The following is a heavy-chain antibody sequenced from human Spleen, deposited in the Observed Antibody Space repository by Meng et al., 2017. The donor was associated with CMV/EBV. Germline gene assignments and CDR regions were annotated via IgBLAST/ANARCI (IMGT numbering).Heavy chain of an antibody. Sequence: LSLTCAASGFTFSSYAMSWVRQAPGKGLEWVSVISGSGSSTYYADSVKGRFTISRDNSKNTLYLQMNSLRAEDTAVYYCAKDRGKARGGDYWGQGTLVTVSS. CDR1: GFTFSSYA. CDR2: ISGSGSST. J-gene: IGHJ4*02. D-gene: IGHD3-10*01. V-gene: IGHV3-23*01. CDR3: AKDRGKARGGDY.